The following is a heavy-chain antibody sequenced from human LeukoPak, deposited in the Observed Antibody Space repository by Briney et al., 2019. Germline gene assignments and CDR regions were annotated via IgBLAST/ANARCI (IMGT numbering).Heavy chain of an antibody. J-gene: IGHJ5*02. CDR3: ARSYGRGFDP. CDR2: INHSGST. V-gene: IGHV4-34*01. CDR1: GGSFSGYY. Sequence: SETLSLTCAVYGGSFSGYYWSWIRQPPGKGLEWIGEINHSGSTNYNPSLKSRVTISVDASKNQFSLKLSSVTAADTAVYYCARSYGRGFDPWGQGTLVTVSS. D-gene: IGHD4-17*01.